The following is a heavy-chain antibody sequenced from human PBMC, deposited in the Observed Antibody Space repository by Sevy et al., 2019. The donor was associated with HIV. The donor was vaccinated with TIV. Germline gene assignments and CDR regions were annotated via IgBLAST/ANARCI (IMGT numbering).Heavy chain of an antibody. CDR1: GFTFSSYS. Sequence: GGSLRLSCAASGFTFSSYSMNWVRQAPGQGLEWVSYISSSSSTIYYADSVKGRFTISRDNAKNSLYLQMNSLRAEDTAVYYCARDRRYYYDSSQSGEGYGMDVWGQGTTVTVSS. CDR2: ISSSSSTI. V-gene: IGHV3-48*01. CDR3: ARDRRYYYDSSQSGEGYGMDV. D-gene: IGHD3-22*01. J-gene: IGHJ6*02.